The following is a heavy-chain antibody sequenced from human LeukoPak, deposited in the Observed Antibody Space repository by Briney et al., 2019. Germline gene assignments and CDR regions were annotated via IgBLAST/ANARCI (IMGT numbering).Heavy chain of an antibody. CDR3: ARVRRDGYNGEVARY. CDR1: GGSISTSNYY. D-gene: IGHD5-24*01. Sequence: PSETLSLTCTVSGGSISTSNYYWGWIRQPPGKGLEWIGNIFYSGSTYYSPSLRSRVTISVDTSKNQFSLKLSSVTAADTAVYYCARVRRDGYNGEVARYWGQGTLVTVSS. J-gene: IGHJ4*02. V-gene: IGHV4-39*07. CDR2: IFYSGST.